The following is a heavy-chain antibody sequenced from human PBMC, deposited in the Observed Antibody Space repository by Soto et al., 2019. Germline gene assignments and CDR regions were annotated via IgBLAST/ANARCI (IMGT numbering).Heavy chain of an antibody. J-gene: IGHJ3*01. V-gene: IGHV3-23*01. Sequence: PGGSLRLSCAASGFTFSSYAMSWVRQAPGKGLEWVSAISGSGGSTYYADSVKGRFTISRDNAKNSLYLQMNSLRAEDTAVYYCAKGRPRFVVVPAASLWGQGTMVTVSS. CDR1: GFTFSSYA. CDR3: AKGRPRFVVVPAASL. CDR2: ISGSGGST. D-gene: IGHD2-2*01.